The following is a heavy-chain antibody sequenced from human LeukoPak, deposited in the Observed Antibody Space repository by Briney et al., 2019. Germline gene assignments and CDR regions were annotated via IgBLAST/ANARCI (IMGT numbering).Heavy chain of an antibody. Sequence: GGSLRLSCAASGFTFSSYAMHWVRQAPGKGLEWVAVISYDGSNKYYADSVKGRFAISRDNSKTTLYLQMDSLRAEDRAVYYCARDRGGEYQLSMDVCGKGTTGSVSP. J-gene: IGHJ6*04. D-gene: IGHD2-2*01. CDR1: GFTFSSYA. V-gene: IGHV3-30*09. CDR3: ARDRGGEYQLSMDV. CDR2: ISYDGSNK.